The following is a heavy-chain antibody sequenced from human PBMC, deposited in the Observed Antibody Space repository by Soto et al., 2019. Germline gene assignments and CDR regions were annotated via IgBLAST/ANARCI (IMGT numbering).Heavy chain of an antibody. Sequence: QLQLQESGSGLVKPSQTLSLTCAVSGGSISSGGYSWSWIRQPPGKGLEWIGYIYHSGSTYYNPSLKSRVAISVVRSKNQFSVKLSSVTAADTAVYYCASSMTTVTTFDYWCQGTLVTVSS. J-gene: IGHJ4*02. D-gene: IGHD4-17*01. V-gene: IGHV4-30-2*01. CDR2: IYHSGST. CDR1: GGSISSGGYS. CDR3: ASSMTTVTTFDY.